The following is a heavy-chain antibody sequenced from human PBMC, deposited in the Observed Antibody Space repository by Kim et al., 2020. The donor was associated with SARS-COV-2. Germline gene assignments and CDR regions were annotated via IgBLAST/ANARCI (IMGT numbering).Heavy chain of an antibody. CDR3: ASLLGDSGYYYSYYGMDV. D-gene: IGHD3-16*01. J-gene: IGHJ6*02. CDR1: GGSISSSNW. CDR2: IYHSGST. V-gene: IGHV4-4*02. Sequence: SETLSLTCAVSGGSISSSNWWCWVRQPPGKGLEWIGEIYHSGSTNYNPSVKSRVTISVDKSKNQFSLKLSSVNAADTAVYYCASLLGDSGYYYSYYGMDVWGQGTTVTVSS.